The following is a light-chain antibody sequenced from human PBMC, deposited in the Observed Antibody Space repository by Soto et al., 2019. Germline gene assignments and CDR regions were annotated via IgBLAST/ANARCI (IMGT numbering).Light chain of an antibody. CDR2: SNN. J-gene: IGLJ2*01. CDR1: SSNIGRNT. V-gene: IGLV1-44*01. Sequence: QSVLTQSPSVSGTPGQRVTISCSGSSSNIGRNTVNWYRQLPGTAPKLLIYSNNRRPSGFPERFSGSKSGTSASLSISGLQFDDAADYYCAAWDDRLNGHMVFGCGTKLTVL. CDR3: AAWDDRLNGHMV.